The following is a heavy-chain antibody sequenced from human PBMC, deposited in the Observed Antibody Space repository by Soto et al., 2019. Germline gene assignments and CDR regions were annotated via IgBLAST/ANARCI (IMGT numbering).Heavy chain of an antibody. V-gene: IGHV3-74*01. CDR3: ARAFDHMIPTAS. CDR1: GFTFSNYW. D-gene: IGHD3-22*01. CDR2: INGDGTYT. Sequence: EVLLVESGGGLVQPGGSLRLSCAASGFTFSNYWMYWVRQAPGKGLVWLSRINGDGTYTSYADSVKGRFTISRDNAQNTLYLHMHSLRAEDTALYCCARAFDHMIPTASWGQGTLVTVSS. J-gene: IGHJ5*02.